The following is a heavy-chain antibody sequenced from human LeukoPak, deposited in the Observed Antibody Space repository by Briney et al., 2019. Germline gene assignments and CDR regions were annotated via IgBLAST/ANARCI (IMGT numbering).Heavy chain of an antibody. CDR3: ARVSSGYYNVDY. CDR1: GGSVSNYY. V-gene: IGHV4-59*02. CDR2: IYYSGST. J-gene: IGHJ4*02. D-gene: IGHD3-9*01. Sequence: PSETLSLTCTVSGGSVSNYYWSWIRQPPGKGLEWIGYIYYSGSTNYNPSLKSRVTISVDTSKNQFSLKLSSVTAADTAVYYCARVSSGYYNVDYWGQGTLVTVSS.